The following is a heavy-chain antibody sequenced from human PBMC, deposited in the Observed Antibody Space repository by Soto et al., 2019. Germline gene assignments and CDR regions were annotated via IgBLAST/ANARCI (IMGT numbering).Heavy chain of an antibody. V-gene: IGHV4-59*08. J-gene: IGHJ6*03. CDR3: ARHRWYGDYVLWGYYYYYMEV. CDR1: GGSISSYY. CDR2: IYYSGST. D-gene: IGHD4-17*01. Sequence: TSETLSLTCTVSGGSISSYYWSWIRQPPGKGLEWIGYIYYSGSTNYNPSLKSRVTISVDTSKNQFSLKLSSVTAADTAVYYCARHRWYGDYVLWGYYYYYMEVWGKGTTVTVSS.